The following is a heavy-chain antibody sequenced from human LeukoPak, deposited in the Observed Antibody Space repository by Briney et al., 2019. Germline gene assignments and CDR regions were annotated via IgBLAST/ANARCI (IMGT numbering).Heavy chain of an antibody. J-gene: IGHJ4*02. D-gene: IGHD1-7*01. CDR2: IYYSGST. V-gene: IGHV4-59*06. CDR3: ARVDDWNYAPQFDY. Sequence: SETLSLTCTVSGGSISSYYWSWIRQHPGKGLEWIGYIYYSGSTYYNPSLKSRVTISVDTSKNQFSLKLSSVTAADTAVYYCARVDDWNYAPQFDYWGQGTLVTVSS. CDR1: GGSISSYY.